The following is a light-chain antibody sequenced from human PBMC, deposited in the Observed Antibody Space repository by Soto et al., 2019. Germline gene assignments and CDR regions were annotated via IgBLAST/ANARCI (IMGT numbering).Light chain of an antibody. V-gene: IGKV1-27*01. CDR3: QTYNSAPRT. J-gene: IGKJ1*01. Sequence: DIQMTQSPSSLSASIGDRVTISCRASQGISNDLAWYQQKPGKVPYLLIYAASTSHSGVPSRFSGSGSGTDFTLTISSLQPEDVATYYCQTYNSAPRTFGQGTKVDIK. CDR1: QGISND. CDR2: AAS.